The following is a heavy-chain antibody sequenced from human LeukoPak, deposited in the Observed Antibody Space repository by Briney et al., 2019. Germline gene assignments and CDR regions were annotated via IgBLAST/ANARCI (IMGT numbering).Heavy chain of an antibody. CDR3: AKARWIQLWYSFDY. D-gene: IGHD5-18*01. V-gene: IGHV3-30*18. CDR1: GFTFSSYG. J-gene: IGHJ4*02. CDR2: ISYDGSNK. Sequence: GGSLRLSCAASGFTFSSYGMHWVRQAPGKGLEWVAVISYDGSNKYYADSVKGRFTISRDNSKNTLYLQMNSLRAEDTAVYYCAKARWIQLWYSFDYWGQGTLVTVSS.